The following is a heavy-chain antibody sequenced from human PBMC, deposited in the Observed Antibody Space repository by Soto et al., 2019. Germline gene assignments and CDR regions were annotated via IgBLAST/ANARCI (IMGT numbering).Heavy chain of an antibody. Sequence: SETLSLTCAVYGGSFSGYYWSWIRQPPGKGLEWIGEINHSGSTNYNPSHKSRVTISVDTSKNQFSLKLSSVTAADTAVYYCARTPITIFGVVIIKYYFDYWGQGTLVTVSS. CDR3: ARTPITIFGVVIIKYYFDY. CDR2: INHSGST. J-gene: IGHJ4*02. V-gene: IGHV4-34*01. D-gene: IGHD3-3*01. CDR1: GGSFSGYY.